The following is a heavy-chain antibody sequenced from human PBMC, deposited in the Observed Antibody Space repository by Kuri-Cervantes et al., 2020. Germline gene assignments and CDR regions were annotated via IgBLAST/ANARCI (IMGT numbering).Heavy chain of an antibody. V-gene: IGHV1-69*13. J-gene: IGHJ4*02. CDR1: GGTFSSYA. Sequence: SVKVSCKASGGTFSSYAISWVRQAPGQGLEWMGGIIPIFGTANYAQKFQGRVTITADESTSTAYMELSSLRSEDTAVYYCARDPPYSGYDSYSLMDYWGQGTLVTVSS. D-gene: IGHD5-12*01. CDR3: ARDPPYSGYDSYSLMDY. CDR2: IIPIFGTA.